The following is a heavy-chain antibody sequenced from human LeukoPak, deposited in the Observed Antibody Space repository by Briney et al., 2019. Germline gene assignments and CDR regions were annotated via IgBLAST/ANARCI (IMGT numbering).Heavy chain of an antibody. Sequence: ASVKVSCKASGYTFTGYYMHWVRQAPGQGLEWMGRINPNSGGTNYAQKLQGRVTMTTDTSTSTAYMELRSLRSDDTAVYYCARDHFFSRVPKYWGQGTLVTVSS. CDR3: ARDHFFSRVPKY. CDR1: GYTFTGYY. CDR2: INPNSGGT. V-gene: IGHV1-2*06. J-gene: IGHJ4*02. D-gene: IGHD3-3*01.